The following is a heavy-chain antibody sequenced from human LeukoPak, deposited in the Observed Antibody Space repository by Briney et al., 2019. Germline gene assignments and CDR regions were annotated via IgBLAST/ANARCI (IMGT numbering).Heavy chain of an antibody. CDR1: GYSISSGYY. CDR2: ICHSGST. J-gene: IGHJ3*02. Sequence: SETLSLTCTVSGYSISSGYYWGWIRQPPGKGLEWIGSICHSGSTYYNPSLKSRVTISVDTSKNQFSLKLSSVTAADTAVYYCARDELITMVRGVRGAFDIWGQGTMVTVSS. CDR3: ARDELITMVRGVRGAFDI. D-gene: IGHD3-10*01. V-gene: IGHV4-38-2*02.